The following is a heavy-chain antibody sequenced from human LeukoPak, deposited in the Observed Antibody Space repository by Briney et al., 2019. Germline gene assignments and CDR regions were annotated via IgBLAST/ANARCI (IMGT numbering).Heavy chain of an antibody. CDR2: ISADGSST. CDR3: ARCSGSSTYHSDDY. J-gene: IGHJ4*02. V-gene: IGHV3-64D*09. D-gene: IGHD2-15*01. CDR1: GSTFSSFA. Sequence: HPGGSLRLSCSASGSTFSSFAMHWVRQPPGKGLKSASAISADGSSTYYADSVKGRFTISRDNSKNSLYLQMSSLRVEDTAVYYCARCSGSSTYHSDDYWGQGTLVTVSS.